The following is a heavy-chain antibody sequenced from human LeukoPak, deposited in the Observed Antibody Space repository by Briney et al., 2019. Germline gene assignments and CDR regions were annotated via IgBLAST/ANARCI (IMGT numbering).Heavy chain of an antibody. Sequence: SETLSLTCTVSGGSISSYYWSWIRQPAGKGLEWIGRIYTSGSTNYNPSLKSRVTMSVDTSKNQFSLKLSSVTAADTAVYYCAREAPATAIYDAFDIWGQGTMVTVSS. D-gene: IGHD2-21*02. CDR1: GGSISSYY. V-gene: IGHV4-4*07. J-gene: IGHJ3*02. CDR3: AREAPATAIYDAFDI. CDR2: IYTSGST.